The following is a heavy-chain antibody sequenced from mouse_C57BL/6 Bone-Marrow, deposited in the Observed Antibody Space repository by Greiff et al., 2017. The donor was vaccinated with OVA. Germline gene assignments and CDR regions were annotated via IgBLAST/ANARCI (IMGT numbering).Heavy chain of an antibody. CDR2: IDPEDGET. V-gene: IGHV14-2*01. CDR3: ASCPWFAY. J-gene: IGHJ3*01. CDR1: GFNIKDYY. Sequence: VQLQQSGAELVKPGASVKLSCTASGFNIKDYYMHWVKQRTEQGLEWIGRIDPEDGETTYAPQFQGKATITADTSSNTAYLQLSSLTSEDTAVYYCASCPWFAYWGQGTLVTVSA.